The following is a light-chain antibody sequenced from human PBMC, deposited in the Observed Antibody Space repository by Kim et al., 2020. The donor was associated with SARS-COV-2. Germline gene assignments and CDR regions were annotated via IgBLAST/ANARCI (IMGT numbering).Light chain of an antibody. CDR3: QQGYSPPWT. CDR2: AST. J-gene: IGKJ1*01. V-gene: IGKV1-39*01. CDR1: QNIASY. Sequence: SSVGDRATITCRASQNIASYVNWFQQKPGKAPKLLIYASTSLQTGVPSRFRGSGSGTGFTLTITSLQPEDYGTYYCQQGYSPPWTFGQGTKVDIK.